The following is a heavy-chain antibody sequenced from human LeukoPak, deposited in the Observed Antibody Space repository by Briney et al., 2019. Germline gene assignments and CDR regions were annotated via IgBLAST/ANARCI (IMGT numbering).Heavy chain of an antibody. CDR2: IRYDGSNK. CDR1: GFTFSSYG. D-gene: IGHD3-9*01. J-gene: IGHJ4*02. V-gene: IGHV3-30*02. CDR3: ARDPIGTHYDILTGYYNVVYYFDY. Sequence: GGSLRLSCAASGFTFSSYGMHWVRQAPGKGLEWVAFIRYDGSNKYYADSVKGRFTISRDNSKNTLYLQMNGLRAEDTAVYYCARDPIGTHYDILTGYYNVVYYFDYWGQGTLVTVSS.